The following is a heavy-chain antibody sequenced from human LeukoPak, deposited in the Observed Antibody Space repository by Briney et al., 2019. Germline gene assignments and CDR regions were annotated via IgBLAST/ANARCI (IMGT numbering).Heavy chain of an antibody. Sequence: PSETLSLTCAVSGYSISSGYYWGWIRQPPGKGLGWIGSIYHSGSTYYNPSLKSRVTISVDTSKNQFSLKLSSVTAADTAVYYCARFSAMYAFDIWGQGTMVTVSS. V-gene: IGHV4-38-2*01. D-gene: IGHD2-2*01. J-gene: IGHJ3*02. CDR2: IYHSGST. CDR3: ARFSAMYAFDI. CDR1: GYSISSGYY.